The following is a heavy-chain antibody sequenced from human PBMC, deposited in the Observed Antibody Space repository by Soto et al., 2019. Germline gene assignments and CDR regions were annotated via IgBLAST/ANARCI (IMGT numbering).Heavy chain of an antibody. CDR3: ATRSSWSTFDY. Sequence: EVQLLESGGGLVQPGESLRLSCAASGFTFSSYAMSWVRQAPGKGLEWVSVISGSDDSTYYADSVKGRFTISRDNSKNKLYLQMNSLGAEDTDVFYCATRSSWSTFDYWCQGTLVTVSS. D-gene: IGHD6-13*01. V-gene: IGHV3-23*01. CDR1: GFTFSSYA. CDR2: ISGSDDST. J-gene: IGHJ4*02.